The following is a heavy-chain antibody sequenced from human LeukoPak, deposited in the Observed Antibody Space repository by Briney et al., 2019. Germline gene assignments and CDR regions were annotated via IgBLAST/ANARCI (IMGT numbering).Heavy chain of an antibody. V-gene: IGHV3-49*04. CDR1: GFTFSNYA. J-gene: IGHJ4*02. CDR3: TREGGRRGYSYGYADY. D-gene: IGHD5-18*01. Sequence: GGSLRLSCAASGFTFSNYAMDWVRQAPGKGLEWVGFIRSKAYGGTTEYAASVKGRFTISRDDSKSIAYLQMNSLKTEDTAVYYCTREGGRRGYSYGYADYWGQGTLVTVSS. CDR2: IRSKAYGGTT.